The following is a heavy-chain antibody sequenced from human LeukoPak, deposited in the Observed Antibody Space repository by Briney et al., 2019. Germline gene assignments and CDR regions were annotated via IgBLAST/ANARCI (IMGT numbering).Heavy chain of an antibody. J-gene: IGHJ4*02. CDR3: ARDLFVVAFDY. CDR1: GYTFTNYG. CDR2: ISAHNGNI. Sequence: ASVKVSCKASGYTFTNYGISWVRQAPGQGLEWMGWISAHNGNIKYAQNLQGRVTMTTDTSTSTAYMELRSLRSDDTAAYYCARDLFVVAFDYWGQGTLVTVSS. D-gene: IGHD2-15*01. V-gene: IGHV1-18*01.